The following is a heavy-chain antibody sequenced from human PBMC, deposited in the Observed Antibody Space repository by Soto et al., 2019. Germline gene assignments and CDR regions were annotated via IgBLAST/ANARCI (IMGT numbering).Heavy chain of an antibody. CDR1: GGTFSSYA. CDR3: ARDLVATTNYYYYGMDV. J-gene: IGHJ6*02. CDR2: IIPIFGTA. V-gene: IGHV1-69*06. Sequence: ASVKVSCKASGGTFSSYAISWVRQAPGQGLEWMGGIIPIFGTANYAQKFQGRVTITADKSTSTAYMELSSLRSEDTAVYYCARDLVATTNYYYYGMDVWGQGTTVTVSS. D-gene: IGHD5-12*01.